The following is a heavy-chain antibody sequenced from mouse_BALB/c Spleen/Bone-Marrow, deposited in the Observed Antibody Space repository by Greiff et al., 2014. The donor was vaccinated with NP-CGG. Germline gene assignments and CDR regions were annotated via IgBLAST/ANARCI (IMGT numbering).Heavy chain of an antibody. V-gene: IGHV5-6-5*01. CDR2: ISSGSST. CDR1: GFTFSSYA. J-gene: IGHJ2*01. CDR3: AREVDGWYYFDY. Sequence: EVNVVESGGGLVKPGGSLKLSCAASGFTFSSYAMSWVRQTPEKRLEWVASISSGSSTYYPDSVKGRFTISRDNARNILYLQMSSLRSEDTAMYYCAREVDGWYYFDYWGQGTTLTVSS. D-gene: IGHD2-3*01.